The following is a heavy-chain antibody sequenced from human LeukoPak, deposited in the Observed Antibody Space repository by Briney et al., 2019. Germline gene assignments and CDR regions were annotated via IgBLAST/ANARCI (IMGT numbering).Heavy chain of an antibody. CDR2: IYYSGST. V-gene: IGHV4-59*01. D-gene: IGHD3-10*01. CDR3: ARELLWFGGFEFGNWFDP. CDR1: GGSISSYY. J-gene: IGHJ5*02. Sequence: SETLSLTCTVSGGSISSYYWSWIRQPPGKGLEWIGYIYYSGSTNYNPSLKSRVTISVDTSKNQFSLKLSSVTAADTAVYYCARELLWFGGFEFGNWFDPWGQGTLVTVSS.